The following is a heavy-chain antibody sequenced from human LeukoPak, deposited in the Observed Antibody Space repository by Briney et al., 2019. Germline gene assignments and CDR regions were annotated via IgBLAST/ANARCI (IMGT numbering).Heavy chain of an antibody. CDR3: ARVSRSIAAPRALRRFDY. Sequence: IPSETLSLTCAVYGGSFSGYYWSWIRQPPGKGLEWIGEINHSGSTNYNPSLKSRVTISVDTSKNQFSLKLSSVTAADTAVYYCARVSRSIAAPRALRRFDYWGQGTLVTVSS. D-gene: IGHD6-6*01. V-gene: IGHV4-34*01. CDR2: INHSGST. CDR1: GGSFSGYY. J-gene: IGHJ4*02.